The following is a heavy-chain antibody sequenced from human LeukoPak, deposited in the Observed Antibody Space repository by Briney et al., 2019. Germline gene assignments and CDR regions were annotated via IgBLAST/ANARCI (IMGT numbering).Heavy chain of an antibody. J-gene: IGHJ4*02. CDR3: ARFGGSGWSLDY. D-gene: IGHD6-19*01. CDR1: GFIFRNYA. CDR2: ITGSGDTT. Sequence: GGSLRLSCAASGFIFRNYAMSWVRQAPGKGLEWVSAITGSGDTTYYADSVKGRFTISRDNSKNTLSLQMNSLRVEDTAVYYCARFGGSGWSLDYWGQGTLLTVSS. V-gene: IGHV3-23*01.